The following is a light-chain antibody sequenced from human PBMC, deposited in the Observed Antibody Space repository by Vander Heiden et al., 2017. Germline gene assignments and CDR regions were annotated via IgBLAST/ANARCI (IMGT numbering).Light chain of an antibody. CDR1: KSVLYSSNNKNY. V-gene: IGKV4-1*01. CDR2: WAS. Sequence: DIVMTQSPDSLPVSLGERAPLNRKSSKSVLYSSNNKNYLAWYQQKPGQPPKLLIYWASTRESGVPDRFSGSGSGTDFTLTISSLQAEDVAVYYCQQYYSTPFTFGPGTKVDIK. CDR3: QQYYSTPFT. J-gene: IGKJ3*01.